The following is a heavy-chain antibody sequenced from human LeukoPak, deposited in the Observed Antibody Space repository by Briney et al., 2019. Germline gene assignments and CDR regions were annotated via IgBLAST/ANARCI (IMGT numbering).Heavy chain of an antibody. D-gene: IGHD6-13*01. J-gene: IGHJ4*02. V-gene: IGHV4-39*01. CDR2: IYYSGST. Sequence: SETLSLTCTVSGGSISSSSYYWGWIRQPPGKGLEWIGSIYYSGSTYYNPSLRSRVTISVDTSKNQFSLKLSSVTAADTAVYYYARRSREPWYGIDYWGQGTLVTVSS. CDR3: ARRSREPWYGIDY. CDR1: GGSISSSSYY.